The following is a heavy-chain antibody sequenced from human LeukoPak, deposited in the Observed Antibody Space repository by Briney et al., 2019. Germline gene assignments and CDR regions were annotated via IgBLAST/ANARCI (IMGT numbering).Heavy chain of an antibody. D-gene: IGHD1-26*01. J-gene: IGHJ4*02. CDR1: GGSFSGYY. CDR3: ARAGATWSVDY. Sequence: SETLSLTCAVYGGSFSGYYWSWIRQPPGKGPEWIGEINHSGSTNYNPSLKSRVTISVDTSKNQFSLKLSSVTAADTAVYYCARAGATWSVDYWGQGTLVTVSS. CDR2: INHSGST. V-gene: IGHV4-34*01.